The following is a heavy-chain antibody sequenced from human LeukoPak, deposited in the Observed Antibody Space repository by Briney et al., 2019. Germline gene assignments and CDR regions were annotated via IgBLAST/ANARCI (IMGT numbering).Heavy chain of an antibody. CDR3: AREGGNSYGSWYYDL. J-gene: IGHJ2*01. CDR2: IYSSGNT. D-gene: IGHD5-18*01. CDR1: GHSLSRLY. V-gene: IGHV4-4*07. Sequence: PSETLSLTCTVSGHSLSRLYWSWLRQPAGKGLEWIGRIYSSGNTNHNPILPSRITMSVDTSKNQFSLKLTSVTAADTAVYYCAREGGNSYGSWYYDLWGRGTQITVSS.